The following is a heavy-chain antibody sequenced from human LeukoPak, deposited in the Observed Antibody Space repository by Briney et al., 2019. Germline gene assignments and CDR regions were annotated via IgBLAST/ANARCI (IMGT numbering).Heavy chain of an antibody. CDR1: GGSISSYY. V-gene: IGHV4-59*01. D-gene: IGHD4-23*01. Sequence: SETLSLTCTVSGGSISSYYWSWIRQPPGKGLEWIGYIYYSGSTNYNPSLKSRVTISVDTSKNQFSLKLSSVTAADTAVYYCARVRWGPYYFDYWGQGTLVTVSS. J-gene: IGHJ4*02. CDR3: ARVRWGPYYFDY. CDR2: IYYSGST.